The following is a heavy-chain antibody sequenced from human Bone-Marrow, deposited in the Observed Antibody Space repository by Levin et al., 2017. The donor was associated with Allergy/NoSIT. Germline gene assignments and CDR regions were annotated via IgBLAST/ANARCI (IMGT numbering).Heavy chain of an antibody. Sequence: PGESLKISCKASGYTFTSYGISWVRQAPGQGLEWMGWISAYNGNTNYAQKLQGRVTMTTDTSTSTAYMELRSLRSDDTAVYYCARDMVAGSYYDFWSGYLPPYYYYGMDVWGQGTTVTVSS. D-gene: IGHD3-3*01. CDR3: ARDMVAGSYYDFWSGYLPPYYYYGMDV. V-gene: IGHV1-18*01. CDR1: GYTFTSYG. CDR2: ISAYNGNT. J-gene: IGHJ6*02.